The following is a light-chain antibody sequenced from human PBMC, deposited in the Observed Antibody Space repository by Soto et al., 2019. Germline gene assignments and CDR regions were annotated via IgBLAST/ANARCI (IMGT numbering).Light chain of an antibody. J-gene: IGKJ1*01. CDR3: QQYNNWPPGT. V-gene: IGKV3-15*01. Sequence: EIVMTQSPASLSVSPGERATLSCRASQNVSSNLAWYQQKPGQAPRFLIYGASTRATAVPDRFSGSGSGTDFTLTISSLQSEDFAVYYCQQYNNWPPGTFGQGTKVDIK. CDR2: GAS. CDR1: QNVSSN.